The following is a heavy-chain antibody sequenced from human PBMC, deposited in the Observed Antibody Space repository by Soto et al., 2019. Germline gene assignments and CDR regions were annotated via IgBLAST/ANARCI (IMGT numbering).Heavy chain of an antibody. V-gene: IGHV3-30*18. D-gene: IGHD4-17*01. J-gene: IGHJ4*02. Sequence: QVQLVESGGGVVQPGRSLRLSCAASGFTFSSYGMHWVRQAPGKGLEWVAVISYDGSNKYYADSVKGRFTISRANSKNTLYLQMNSLRAEDTAVYYCAKDGISGDYGFFDYWGQGTLVTVSS. CDR1: GFTFSSYG. CDR3: AKDGISGDYGFFDY. CDR2: ISYDGSNK.